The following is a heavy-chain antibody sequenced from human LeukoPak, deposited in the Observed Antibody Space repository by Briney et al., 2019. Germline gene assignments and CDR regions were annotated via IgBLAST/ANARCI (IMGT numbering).Heavy chain of an antibody. D-gene: IGHD2-2*01. CDR2: CATEDGET. CDR1: GYTLTELS. V-gene: IGHV1-24*01. CDR3: ATGGTSWTDEFDY. Sequence: GASVKVYCKVSGYTLTELSMHWVRQAPGKGLEWMGGCATEDGETIYAQKFQGRVNMTEATSTDTTYMELSSLRSEDTAVYYCATGGTSWTDEFDYWGQGTLVTVSS. J-gene: IGHJ4*02.